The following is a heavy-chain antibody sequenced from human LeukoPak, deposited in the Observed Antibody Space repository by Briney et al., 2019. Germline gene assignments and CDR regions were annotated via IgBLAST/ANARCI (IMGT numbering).Heavy chain of an antibody. J-gene: IGHJ4*02. CDR1: NGSISSYH. CDR3: ARLQVSGSYLYYFDY. Sequence: SETLSLTCTVSNGSISSYHWSWVRQPPGKGLEWIGYILTSGTTNYNPSLKSRLTISVDTSKNQFTLKLSSVTAADTAVYYCARLQVSGSYLYYFDYWGQGTLVTVSS. V-gene: IGHV4-4*09. CDR2: ILTSGTT. D-gene: IGHD1-26*01.